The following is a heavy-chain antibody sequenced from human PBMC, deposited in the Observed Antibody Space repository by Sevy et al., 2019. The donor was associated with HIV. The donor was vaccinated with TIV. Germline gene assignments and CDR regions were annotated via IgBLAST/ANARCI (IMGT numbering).Heavy chain of an antibody. CDR3: ARARRSSGGSYYYYYYMDV. J-gene: IGHJ6*03. V-gene: IGHV3-7*03. CDR1: GFTFSSYS. D-gene: IGHD2-8*02. Sequence: GGSLRLSCAGSGFTFSSYSMSWVRQAPGKGLEWVANIKEDGSEKNYVDSVKGRFTISRDNAKNSLYLQMNSLRAEDTALYYCARARRSSGGSYYYYYYMDVWGKGTTVTVSS. CDR2: IKEDGSEK.